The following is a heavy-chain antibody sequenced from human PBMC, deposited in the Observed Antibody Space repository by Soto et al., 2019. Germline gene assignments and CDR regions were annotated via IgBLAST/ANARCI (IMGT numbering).Heavy chain of an antibody. D-gene: IGHD3-10*01. CDR1: GGSISSYY. Sequence: LSLTCTVSGGSISSYYWSWIRQPPGKGLEWIGYIYYSGSTNYNPSLKSRVTISVDTSKNQFSLKLSSVTAADTAVYYCARLLWFGELLPFYGMDVWGPGTTVTVSS. CDR3: ARLLWFGELLPFYGMDV. V-gene: IGHV4-59*01. CDR2: IYYSGST. J-gene: IGHJ6*02.